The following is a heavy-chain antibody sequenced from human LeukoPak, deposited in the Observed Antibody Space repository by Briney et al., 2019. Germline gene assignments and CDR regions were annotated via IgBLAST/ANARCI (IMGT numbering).Heavy chain of an antibody. V-gene: IGHV3-23*01. CDR1: GFTFSRYA. J-gene: IGHJ4*02. Sequence: PGGSLRLSCAASGFTFSRYAMSWVRQAPGKGLEWVSGISGSGGGTYYADSVKGRFTISRDNSKNTLYLQMNSLRAEDTAVYYCAKERYSSSWYSSPIDYWGQGTLVTVSS. CDR3: AKERYSSSWYSSPIDY. CDR2: ISGSGGGT. D-gene: IGHD6-13*01.